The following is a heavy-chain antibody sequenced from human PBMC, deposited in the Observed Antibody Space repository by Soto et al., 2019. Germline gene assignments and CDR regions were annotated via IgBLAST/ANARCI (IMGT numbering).Heavy chain of an antibody. D-gene: IGHD6-19*01. V-gene: IGHV4-59*01. Sequence: ETLSLTCSVSGGSIRGSYCSWIRQPPEKGLEWIASISYTGSATHNPSLKSRVSVSVDTTENQCSLKLTSVTAADTATYFCATGGGWLQNSNLRGLYFDYWGQGALVTVSS. CDR2: ISYTGSA. CDR3: ATGGGWLQNSNLRGLYFDY. CDR1: GGSIRGSY. J-gene: IGHJ4*02.